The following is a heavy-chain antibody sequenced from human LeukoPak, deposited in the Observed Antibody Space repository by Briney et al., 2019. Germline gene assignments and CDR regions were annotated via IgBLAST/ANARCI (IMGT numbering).Heavy chain of an antibody. Sequence: GGSLRLSCAASGFTFSSYTMHWVRQAPGKGLEYVSGISTNGGSTYYANSVKGRFTISRDNSKNTLYLQMNSLRAEDTAVYYCAKRRGLELLYYYYMDVWGKGTTVTVSS. CDR1: GFTFSSYT. CDR3: AKRRGLELLYYYYMDV. V-gene: IGHV3-64*01. J-gene: IGHJ6*03. D-gene: IGHD1-7*01. CDR2: ISTNGGST.